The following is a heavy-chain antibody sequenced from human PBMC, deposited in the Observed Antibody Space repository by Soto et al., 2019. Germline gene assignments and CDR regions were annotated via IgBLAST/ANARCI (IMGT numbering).Heavy chain of an antibody. D-gene: IGHD6-6*01. J-gene: IGHJ6*03. CDR3: AKDAIAARLYYYYYMDV. CDR1: GFTFSSYA. Sequence: HPGGSLRLSCAASGFTFSSYAMSWVRQAPGKGLEWVSAISGSGGSTYYADSVKGRFTISRDNSKNTLYLQMNSLRAEDTAVYYCAKDAIAARLYYYYYMDVWGKGTTVTVSS. V-gene: IGHV3-23*01. CDR2: ISGSGGST.